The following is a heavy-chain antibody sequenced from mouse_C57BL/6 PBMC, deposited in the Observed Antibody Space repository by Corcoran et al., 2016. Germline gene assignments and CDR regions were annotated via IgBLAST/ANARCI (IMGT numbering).Heavy chain of an antibody. V-gene: IGHV1-26*01. D-gene: IGHD2-3*01. Sequence: EVQLQQSGPELVKPGASVKISCKASGYTFTDYYMNWVKQSHGKSLEWIGDINPNNGGTSYNQKFKGKATLTVDKSSSTAYMELRSLTSEDSAVYYCARGGWLLEYYAMDYWGQGTSVTVSS. CDR1: GYTFTDYY. CDR2: INPNNGGT. J-gene: IGHJ4*01. CDR3: ARGGWLLEYYAMDY.